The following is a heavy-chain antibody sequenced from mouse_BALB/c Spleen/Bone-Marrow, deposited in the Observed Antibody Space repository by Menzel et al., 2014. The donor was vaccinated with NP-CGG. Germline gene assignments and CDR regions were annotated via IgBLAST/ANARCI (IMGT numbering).Heavy chain of an antibody. CDR1: GYTFXAYY. J-gene: IGHJ4*01. Sequence: VKVVESGPELVKPGASVRISCKASGYTFXAYYIHWVKQRPGQGLEWIGWIYPGNLNTKYNEKFKGKATLTADKSSSTAYMQLSSLTSEDSAVYFCTRDAMDYWGQGTSVTVSS. CDR3: TRDAMDY. CDR2: IYPGNLNT. V-gene: IGHV1S56*01.